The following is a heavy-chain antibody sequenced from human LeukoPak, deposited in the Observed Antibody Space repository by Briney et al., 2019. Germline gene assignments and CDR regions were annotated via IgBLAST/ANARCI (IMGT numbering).Heavy chain of an antibody. CDR2: IPYDGSHE. D-gene: IGHD2-8*02. V-gene: IGHV3-30*04. CDR1: GFTFSSYA. J-gene: IGHJ6*02. Sequence: PGGSLRLSCTAPGFTFSSYAMHWVRQAPGKGLEWVASIPYDGSHEFYADSVKGQFTISRDNSNNTLYLQMNNLRIEDTAVYFCARYQYGTGFYTLRHGMDVWGQGTTVTVSS. CDR3: ARYQYGTGFYTLRHGMDV.